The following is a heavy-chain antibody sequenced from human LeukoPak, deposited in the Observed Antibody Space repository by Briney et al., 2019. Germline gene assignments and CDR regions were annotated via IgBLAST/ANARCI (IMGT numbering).Heavy chain of an antibody. Sequence: HPSETLSLTCTVSGGSISSYYWSWIRQPPGKGLEWIGYIYYSGSTNYNPSLKSRVTISVDTSKNQFSLKLSSVTAADTAVYYCARSGLSATGEFDYWGQGTLVTVSS. CDR2: IYYSGST. V-gene: IGHV4-59*08. J-gene: IGHJ4*02. CDR1: GGSISSYY. D-gene: IGHD2-15*01. CDR3: ARSGLSATGEFDY.